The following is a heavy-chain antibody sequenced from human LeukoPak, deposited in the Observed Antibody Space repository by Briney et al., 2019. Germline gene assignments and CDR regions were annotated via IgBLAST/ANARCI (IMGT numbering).Heavy chain of an antibody. CDR2: IIPIFGTA. V-gene: IGHV1-69*13. CDR1: GGTFISYA. J-gene: IGHJ4*02. D-gene: IGHD4-17*01. Sequence: ASVKVSCKASGGTFISYAISWVRQAPGQGLEWMGGIIPIFGTANYAQKFQGRVTITADESTSTAYMELSSLRSEDTAVYYCEITHDYGDYFDYWGQGTLVTVSS. CDR3: EITHDYGDYFDY.